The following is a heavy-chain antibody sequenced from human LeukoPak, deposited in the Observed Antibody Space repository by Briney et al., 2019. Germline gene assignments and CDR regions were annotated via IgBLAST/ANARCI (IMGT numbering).Heavy chain of an antibody. CDR3: ARGYGSGSYSHFDY. CDR2: MYYSGST. Sequence: SETLSLTCTVSGGSISSYYWSWIRQPPGKGLEWIGYMYYSGSTNYNPSLKGRVTISVDTSKNQFSLKLSSVTAADTAVYYCARGYGSGSYSHFDYWGQGTLVTVSS. D-gene: IGHD3-10*01. CDR1: GGSISSYY. J-gene: IGHJ4*02. V-gene: IGHV4-59*01.